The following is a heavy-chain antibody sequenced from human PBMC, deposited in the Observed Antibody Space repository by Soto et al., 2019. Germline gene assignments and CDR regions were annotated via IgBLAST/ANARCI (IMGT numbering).Heavy chain of an antibody. Sequence: SETLSLTCTVSGGSISSYYWSWIRQPPGKGLEWIGYIYYSGSTNYNPSLKSRVTISVDTSKNQFSLKLSSVTAADTAVYYCAKNLGYCTNGVCYGGMDVWGQGTTVT. V-gene: IGHV4-59*01. CDR2: IYYSGST. J-gene: IGHJ6*02. CDR3: AKNLGYCTNGVCYGGMDV. D-gene: IGHD2-8*01. CDR1: GGSISSYY.